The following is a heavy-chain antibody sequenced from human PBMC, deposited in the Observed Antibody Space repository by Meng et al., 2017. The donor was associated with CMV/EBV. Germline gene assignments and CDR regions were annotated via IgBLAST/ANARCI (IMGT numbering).Heavy chain of an antibody. CDR1: GGTFSSYT. D-gene: IGHD3-3*01. CDR2: IIPILGIA. V-gene: IGHV1-69*02. J-gene: IGHJ6*02. Sequence: SVKVSCKASGGTFSSYTISWVRPAPGQGLEWMGRIIPILGIANYAQKFQGRVTITADKSTSTAYMELSSLRSEDTAVYYCASGGDITFGVVIMSHYYYYGMDVWGQGTTVIVSS. CDR3: ASGGDITFGVVIMSHYYYYGMDV.